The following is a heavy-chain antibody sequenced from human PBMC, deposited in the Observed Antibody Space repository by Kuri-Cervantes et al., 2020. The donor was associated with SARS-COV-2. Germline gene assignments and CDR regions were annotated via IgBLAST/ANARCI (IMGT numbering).Heavy chain of an antibody. CDR2: ISYSGTT. CDR3: ARHLGGYGDRGFDF. Sequence: SETLSLTCTVSGASTSSSNYYWGWIRQPPGKGLEWIGSISYSGTTSHNPSLKSRVTISLDTSKNQFSLRLTSVTAADSAVYYCARHLGGYGDRGFDFWGQGTLVTVSS. J-gene: IGHJ4*02. V-gene: IGHV4-39*01. D-gene: IGHD4-17*01. CDR1: GASTSSSNYY.